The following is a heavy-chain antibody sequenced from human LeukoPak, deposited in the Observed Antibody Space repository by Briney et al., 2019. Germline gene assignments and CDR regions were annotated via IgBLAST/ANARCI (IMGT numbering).Heavy chain of an antibody. J-gene: IGHJ4*02. D-gene: IGHD6-19*01. V-gene: IGHV3-23*01. CDR1: GFTFSSYA. Sequence: GGSLRLSCAASGFTFSSYAMSWVRQAPGKGLEWVSAISGSGGSTCYADSVKGRFTISRDNSKNTLYLQMNSLRAEDTAVYYCARATRVIAVAGAGFFDYWGQGTLVTVSS. CDR3: ARATRVIAVAGAGFFDY. CDR2: ISGSGGST.